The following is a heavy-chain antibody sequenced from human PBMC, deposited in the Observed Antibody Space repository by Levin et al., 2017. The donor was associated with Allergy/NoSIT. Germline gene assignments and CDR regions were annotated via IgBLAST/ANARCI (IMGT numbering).Heavy chain of an antibody. V-gene: IGHV3-64D*06. J-gene: IGHJ4*02. Sequence: GGSLRLSCSASGFTFSSSVMHWVRQAPGKGLEYVSAISSNGGNTYYADSVKGRFTISRDNSKNTLYLQMSSLRAEDTAVYYCVREPDFGDYAFDYWGQGTLVTVSS. D-gene: IGHD4-17*01. CDR1: GFTFSSSV. CDR2: ISSNGGNT. CDR3: VREPDFGDYAFDY.